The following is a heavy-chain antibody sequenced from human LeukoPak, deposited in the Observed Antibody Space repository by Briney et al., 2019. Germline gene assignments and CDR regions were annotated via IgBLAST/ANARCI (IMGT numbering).Heavy chain of an antibody. V-gene: IGHV4-39*01. Sequence: PSETLSLTCTVSGGSISSSSYYWGWLRQPPGKGLEWIGSIYYSGSTYYNPSLKSRVTISVDTSKNQFSLKLSSVTAADTAVYYCAIARLPPLSSGWYPFDYWGQGTLVTVSS. CDR3: AIARLPPLSSGWYPFDY. D-gene: IGHD6-19*01. CDR2: IYYSGST. J-gene: IGHJ4*02. CDR1: GGSISSSSYY.